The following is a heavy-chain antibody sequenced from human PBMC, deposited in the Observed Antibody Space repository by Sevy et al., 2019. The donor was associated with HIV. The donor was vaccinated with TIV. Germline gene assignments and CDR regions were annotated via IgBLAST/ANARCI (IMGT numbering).Heavy chain of an antibody. Sequence: SETLSLTCVVYGGSFSGYYWSWIRQPPGKGLEWIGEIKHSGSTNYNPSLKSRVTISADTSKNKFSLKLSSVTAADTAVYYCATRRGHLSFDYWGQGTLVTVSS. J-gene: IGHJ4*02. V-gene: IGHV4-34*01. CDR3: ATRRGHLSFDY. CDR2: IKHSGST. CDR1: GGSFSGYY.